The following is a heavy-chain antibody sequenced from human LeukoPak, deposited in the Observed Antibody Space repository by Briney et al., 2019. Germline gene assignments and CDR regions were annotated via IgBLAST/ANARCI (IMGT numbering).Heavy chain of an antibody. CDR2: IIPIFGTA. CDR1: GCTFSSYA. J-gene: IGHJ6*03. CDR3: ASFFFGKTVDYSLYYYYYMDV. Sequence: SVKVSCKGSGCTFSSYAISWVRQAPGQGLEWMGRIIPIFGTANYAQKFQGRVTITTDESASTAYMELSSLRSEDTAVYYCASFFFGKTVDYSLYYYYYMDVWGKGTTVTVSS. D-gene: IGHD4-23*01. V-gene: IGHV1-69*05.